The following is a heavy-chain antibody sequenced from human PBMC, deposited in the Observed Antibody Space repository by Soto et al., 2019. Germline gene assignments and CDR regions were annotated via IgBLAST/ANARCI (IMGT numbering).Heavy chain of an antibody. CDR1: GFIFSDYS. CDR2: ISAGSTYI. Sequence: VGSLRLSGAASGFIFSDYSMNWVRQAPGQGLEWASSISAGSTYIYYTDSVKGRFTISRDNAKNSVYLQMNSLRAEDTAVYYCTGGVIGGRDWYFAFWGRGTLVTVSS. V-gene: IGHV3-21*01. D-gene: IGHD3-16*02. J-gene: IGHJ2*01. CDR3: TGGVIGGRDWYFAF.